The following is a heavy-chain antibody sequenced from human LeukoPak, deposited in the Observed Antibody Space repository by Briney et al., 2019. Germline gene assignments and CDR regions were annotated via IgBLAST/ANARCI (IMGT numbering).Heavy chain of an antibody. CDR3: ARGGGGSYYDSSGYLDFDY. CDR1: GGSISSGGYS. V-gene: IGHV4-30-2*01. J-gene: IGHJ4*02. Sequence: PSQTLSLTCAVSGGSISSGGYSWSWIRQPPGKGLEWIGYIYHSGSTYYNPSLKSRVTISVDGSKNQFSLKLSSVTAADTAVYYCARGGGGSYYDSSGYLDFDYWGQGTLVTVSS. CDR2: IYHSGST. D-gene: IGHD3-22*01.